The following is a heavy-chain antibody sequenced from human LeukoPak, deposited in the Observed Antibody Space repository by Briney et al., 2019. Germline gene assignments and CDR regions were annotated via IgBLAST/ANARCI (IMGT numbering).Heavy chain of an antibody. V-gene: IGHV4-39*07. J-gene: IGHJ4*02. CDR2: ISYSGNT. CDR3: ARGYYDSSGTAFDY. D-gene: IGHD3-22*01. CDR1: GGFISSSSYF. Sequence: SETPSLTCTVSGGFISSSSYFWGWIRQPPGKGLEWIGSISYSGNTYYNPSLKSRVTVSVDTSKNQFSLKLSSVTAADTAVYYCARGYYDSSGTAFDYWGQGTLVTVSS.